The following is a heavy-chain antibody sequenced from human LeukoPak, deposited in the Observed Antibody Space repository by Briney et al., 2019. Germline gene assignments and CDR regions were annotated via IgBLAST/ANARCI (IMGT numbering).Heavy chain of an antibody. CDR2: ISAYNGNT. J-gene: IGHJ6*03. CDR1: GYTFTSYG. CDR3: ARERDRVTPYYYYYYMDV. D-gene: IGHD5-18*01. V-gene: IGHV1-18*01. Sequence: ASVKVSCKASGYTFTSYGLSWVRQAPGQGLEWMGWISAYNGNTNYAQKLQGRVTMTTDTSTSTAYMELRSLRSDDTAVYYCARERDRVTPYYYYYYMDVWGKGTTVTISS.